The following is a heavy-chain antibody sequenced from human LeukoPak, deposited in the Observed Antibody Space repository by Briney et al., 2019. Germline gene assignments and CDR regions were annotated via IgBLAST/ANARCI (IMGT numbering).Heavy chain of an antibody. CDR2: IYYSGST. D-gene: IGHD3-9*01. J-gene: IGHJ4*02. Sequence: SETLSLTCTVSGGSISSSSYYWGWIRQPPGRGLEWIGSIYYSGSTYYNPSLKSRVTISVDTSKNQFSLKLSSVTAADTAVYYCARDRGRYFDWLFGIDYWGQGTLVTVSS. CDR1: GGSISSSSYY. V-gene: IGHV4-39*02. CDR3: ARDRGRYFDWLFGIDY.